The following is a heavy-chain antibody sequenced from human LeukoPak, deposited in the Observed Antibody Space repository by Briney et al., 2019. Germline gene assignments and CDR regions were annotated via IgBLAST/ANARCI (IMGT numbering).Heavy chain of an antibody. V-gene: IGHV3-9*01. CDR1: GFTFDDYA. D-gene: IGHD3-3*01. Sequence: GGSLRLSCAASGFTFDDYAMHWVRQAPGKGLEWVSGISWNSGSIGYADSVKGRFTISRDNAKNSLYLQMNSLRAEDTALYYCAKSQSSYDFWSGYDYWGQGTLVTVSS. J-gene: IGHJ4*02. CDR2: ISWNSGSI. CDR3: AKSQSSYDFWSGYDY.